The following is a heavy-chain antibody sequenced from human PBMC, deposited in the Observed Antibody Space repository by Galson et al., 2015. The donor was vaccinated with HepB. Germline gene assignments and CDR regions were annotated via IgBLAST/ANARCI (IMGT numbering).Heavy chain of an antibody. CDR1: GFTFSTYA. V-gene: IGHV3-64D*06. Sequence: SLRLSCAVSGFTFSTYAMHWVRQTPGKGLEYVSAVSGNGGSTYYADSVKGRFTIFRDNSKNTLYLQMSSLRVEDTAVYYCVKDPQGLLGRPYFDYWGQGTLVTVSS. J-gene: IGHJ4*02. CDR3: VKDPQGLLGRPYFDY. CDR2: VSGNGGST. D-gene: IGHD7-27*01.